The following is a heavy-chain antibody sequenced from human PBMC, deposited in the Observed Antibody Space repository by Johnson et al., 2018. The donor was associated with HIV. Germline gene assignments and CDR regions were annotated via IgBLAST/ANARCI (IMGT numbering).Heavy chain of an antibody. J-gene: IGHJ3*02. CDR3: AKDSRRWGAFSDAFDI. D-gene: IGHD1-26*01. CDR1: GFTFSNYA. Sequence: QVQLVESGGGVVQPGRSLRLSCTASGFTFSNYAIHWVRQAPGKGLEWVTVISYDGSNQYYADSVKGRFTISRDNSKNTLYLQMYSLRAEDTAVYYCAKDSRRWGAFSDAFDIWGQGTMVTVSS. V-gene: IGHV3-30*04. CDR2: ISYDGSNQ.